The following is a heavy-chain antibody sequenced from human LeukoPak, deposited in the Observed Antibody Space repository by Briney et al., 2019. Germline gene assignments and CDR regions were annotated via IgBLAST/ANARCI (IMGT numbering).Heavy chain of an antibody. CDR2: IYYSGST. CDR3: ARGGTDYGDYVDY. CDR1: GGSISSYY. V-gene: IGHV4-59*01. J-gene: IGHJ4*02. D-gene: IGHD4-17*01. Sequence: SETLSLTCTVSGGSISSYYWSWIRQPPGKGLEWIGYIYYSGSTNYNPSLKSRVTISVDTSKNQFSLKLSSVTAADTAVYYCARGGTDYGDYVDYWGQGTLVTVSS.